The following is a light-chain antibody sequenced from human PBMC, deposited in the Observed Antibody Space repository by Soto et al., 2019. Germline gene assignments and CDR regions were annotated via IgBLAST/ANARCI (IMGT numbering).Light chain of an antibody. CDR2: VAS. CDR3: QQTYRTPRT. CDR1: QSIATY. V-gene: IGKV1-39*01. J-gene: IGKJ1*01. Sequence: DIQMTQSPSSLSASVGDRVTITCRAGQSIATYLNWYQQNSGNAPNLLIYVASTLQSGVPSRFSGSGSGTDFTLTISSLQPEDFATYYCQQTYRTPRTFGQGTKVEIK.